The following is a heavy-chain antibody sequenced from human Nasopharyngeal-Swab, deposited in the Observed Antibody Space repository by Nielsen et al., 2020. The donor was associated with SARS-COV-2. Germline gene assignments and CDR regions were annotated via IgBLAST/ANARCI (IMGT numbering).Heavy chain of an antibody. CDR1: GFTFSSSA. CDR3: ASPPLDSSGYYYGFHC. D-gene: IGHD3-22*01. J-gene: IGHJ4*02. V-gene: IGHV3-30-3*01. Sequence: GESLKISCAASGFTFSSSAMHWVRQAPGKGLEWVAVISYDGSNKYFADSVKGRFTISRDNSKNTLYLQMNSLRAEDTAVYYCASPPLDSSGYYYGFHCWGRGTLVTVSS. CDR2: ISYDGSNK.